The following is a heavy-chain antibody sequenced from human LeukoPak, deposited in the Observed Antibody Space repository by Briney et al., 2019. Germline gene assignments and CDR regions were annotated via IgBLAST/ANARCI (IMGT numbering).Heavy chain of an antibody. J-gene: IGHJ4*02. Sequence: GGSLRLSCAASGFIFSSYAMSWVRQAPGKGLEWVSTISGSGGSTYYADSVKGRFTISRDNAKNSLYLQMNSLRAEDTAVYYCARGVYDSSGYYFFDYWGQGTLVTVSS. CDR2: ISGSGGST. D-gene: IGHD3-22*01. CDR1: GFIFSSYA. V-gene: IGHV3-23*01. CDR3: ARGVYDSSGYYFFDY.